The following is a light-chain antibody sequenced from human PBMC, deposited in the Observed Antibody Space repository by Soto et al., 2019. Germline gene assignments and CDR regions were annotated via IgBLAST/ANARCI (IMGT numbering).Light chain of an antibody. CDR2: LNSDGSH. Sequence: QLVLTQSPSASASLGASVKLTCTLSSGHSSYAIAWHQQQQEKGPRYLMKLNSDGSHSKGDGIPDRFSGSSSGAERYLTISRLQSEDEADYYCQTWGTGIWVFGGGTKLTVL. J-gene: IGLJ3*02. CDR3: QTWGTGIWV. V-gene: IGLV4-69*01. CDR1: SGHSSYA.